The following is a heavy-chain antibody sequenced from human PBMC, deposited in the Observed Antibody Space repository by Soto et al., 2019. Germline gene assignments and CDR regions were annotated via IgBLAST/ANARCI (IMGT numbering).Heavy chain of an antibody. Sequence: SQTLSLTCAISGDSFSSNSGAWNWIRQSPSRGLEWLGRTYYRSKWYNDYAVSVKGRITITPGTSKNRLSLHLNSVTPEDTAVYYCSRYRAEAGTCYCGMDVWGQGTPVTVSS. CDR3: SRYRAEAGTCYCGMDV. J-gene: IGHJ6*02. V-gene: IGHV6-1*01. D-gene: IGHD6-19*01. CDR2: TYYRSKWYN. CDR1: GDSFSSNSGA.